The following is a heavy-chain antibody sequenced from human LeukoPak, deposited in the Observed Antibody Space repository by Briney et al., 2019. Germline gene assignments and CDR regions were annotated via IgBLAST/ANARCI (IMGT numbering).Heavy chain of an antibody. CDR2: IYPGDSDT. D-gene: IGHD6-13*01. CDR1: GYSFTSYW. CDR3: ARQEVDSISWYVAY. J-gene: IGHJ4*02. V-gene: IGHV5-51*01. Sequence: GESLKISCKGSGYSFTSYWIARVRQMPGKGLEWMGIIYPGDSDTTYSPSFQGQVTISADKSINTAYLQWSSLKASDTAMYFCARQEVDSISWYVAYWGQGTLVTVSS.